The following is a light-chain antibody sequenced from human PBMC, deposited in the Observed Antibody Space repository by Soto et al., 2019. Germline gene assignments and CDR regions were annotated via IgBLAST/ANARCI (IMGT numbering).Light chain of an antibody. J-gene: IGKJ1*01. CDR1: QTVGTF. Sequence: DIQMTQSPSSLSASVGDRVTITCRASQTVGTFLNWSQQRPGRAPNLLIYAASNLPTGVPSRFSGSGSGTDFTLTINSLQPEDFGPYYCQQSYSIRSWTFGQGTKVDIK. CDR2: AAS. CDR3: QQSYSIRSWT. V-gene: IGKV1-39*01.